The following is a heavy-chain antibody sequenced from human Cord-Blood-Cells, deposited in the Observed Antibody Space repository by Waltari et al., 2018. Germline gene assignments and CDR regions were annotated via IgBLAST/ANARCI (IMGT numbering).Heavy chain of an antibody. CDR1: GFTFTSSA. Sequence: QMQLVQSGPEVKKPGTSVKVSCKASGFTFTSSAVQWVRQARGQRLGGLGWIVVGSGNTNYAQKFQERVTITRDMSTSTAYMELSSLRSEDTAVYYCAAGVSGYDFWSGYYTGIYYYYGMDVWGQGTTVTVSS. CDR2: IVVGSGNT. CDR3: AAGVSGYDFWSGYYTGIYYYYGMDV. V-gene: IGHV1-58*01. J-gene: IGHJ6*02. D-gene: IGHD3-3*01.